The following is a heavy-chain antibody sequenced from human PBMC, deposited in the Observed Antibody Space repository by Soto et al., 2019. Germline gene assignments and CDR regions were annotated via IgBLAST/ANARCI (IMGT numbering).Heavy chain of an antibody. CDR2: ISGSGGGT. J-gene: IGHJ4*02. CDR1: GFPFSNAW. V-gene: IGHV3-23*01. CDR3: AKHLSNGSPDY. Sequence: GGSLRLSCAASGFPFSNAWMSWVRQAPGKGLEWVSLISGSGGGTYYADSVKGRFTISRDNSKNTLYLQMNSLRAEDTAVFYCAKHLSNGSPDYWGQGTLVTVSS. D-gene: IGHD2-15*01.